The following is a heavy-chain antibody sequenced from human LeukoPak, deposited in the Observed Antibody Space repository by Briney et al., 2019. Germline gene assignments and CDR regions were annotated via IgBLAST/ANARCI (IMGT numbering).Heavy chain of an antibody. CDR3: SRVVGECSSTSCYGGYAFDI. V-gene: IGHV1-2*06. J-gene: IGHJ3*02. Sequence: ASVKVSCKASGGTFSSYAISWVRQAPGQGLEWMGRINPNSGGTNYAQKFQGRVTMTRDTSISTAYMDLSRLRSDDTAVYYCSRVVGECSSTSCYGGYAFDIWGQGTMVTVSS. D-gene: IGHD2-2*01. CDR2: INPNSGGT. CDR1: GGTFSSYA.